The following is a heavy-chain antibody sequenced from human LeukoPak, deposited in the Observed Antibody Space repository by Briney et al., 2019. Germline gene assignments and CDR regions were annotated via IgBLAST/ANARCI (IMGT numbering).Heavy chain of an antibody. CDR1: GYTFTNYD. V-gene: IGHV1-8*02. Sequence: GASVTVSCKASGYTFTNYDINWVRQANGQGLERIGWMNPTSGNTGYAQKFQGRVTMTRDTSISTAYMQLSSMTSDDTGVYYCAMTSPSGYNLVGAFDTWGQGTVVTVSS. CDR3: AMTSPSGYNLVGAFDT. J-gene: IGHJ3*02. CDR2: MNPTSGNT. D-gene: IGHD5-24*01.